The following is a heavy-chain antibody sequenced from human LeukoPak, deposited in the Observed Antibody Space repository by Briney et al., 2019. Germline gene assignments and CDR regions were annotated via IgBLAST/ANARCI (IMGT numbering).Heavy chain of an antibody. CDR1: GGSFSGYY. V-gene: IGHV4-34*01. Sequence: SETLSLTCAVYGGSFSGYYWSWIRQPPGKGLEWIGEINHSGSTNYNPSLKSRVTISVDTSKNQFSLKLSSVTAADTAVYYCARGQSTAVIYYYYMDVWGKGTTVTVSS. CDR2: INHSGST. CDR3: ARGQSTAVIYYYYMDV. J-gene: IGHJ6*03. D-gene: IGHD4-17*01.